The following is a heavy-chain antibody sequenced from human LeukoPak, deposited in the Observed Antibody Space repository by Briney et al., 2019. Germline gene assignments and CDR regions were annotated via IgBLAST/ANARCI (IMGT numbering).Heavy chain of an antibody. Sequence: GGSLRLSCAASGFTFSSYAMHWVRQAPGKGLEWVTVISYDGSNKYYADSVKGRFTISRDNSKNTLYLQMNSLRAEDTAVYYCARSSSSSSWYGGFDPWGQGTLVTVSP. CDR3: ARSSSSSSWYGGFDP. J-gene: IGHJ5*02. V-gene: IGHV3-30-3*01. D-gene: IGHD6-13*01. CDR2: ISYDGSNK. CDR1: GFTFSSYA.